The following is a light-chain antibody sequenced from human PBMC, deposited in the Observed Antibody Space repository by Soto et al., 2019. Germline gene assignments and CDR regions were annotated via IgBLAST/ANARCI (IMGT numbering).Light chain of an antibody. CDR3: QQYETFSGT. CDR2: GAS. Sequence: EIVSTQSPGTLSLSPGERAALSCRASQSVSSSYLAWYQQKPGQAPRLLIYGASSRATGVPDRFSGSGSGTDFTLTISRLEPEDFATYYCQQYETFSGTFGPGTKVDIK. V-gene: IGKV3-20*01. CDR1: QSVSSSY. J-gene: IGKJ1*01.